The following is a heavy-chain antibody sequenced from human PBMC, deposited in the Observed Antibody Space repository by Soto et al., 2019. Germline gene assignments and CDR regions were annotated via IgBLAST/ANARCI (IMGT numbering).Heavy chain of an antibody. Sequence: SETLSLTCTVSGGSISSGGYYWSWIRQHPGKGLEWIGYIYYSGSTYYNPSLKSRVTISVDTSKNLLSLKLSSVTAADTAVYYCARGKDYHDSSGYYIFDYWGQGTLVTVSS. J-gene: IGHJ4*02. CDR3: ARGKDYHDSSGYYIFDY. CDR1: GGSISSGGYY. V-gene: IGHV4-31*03. CDR2: IYYSGST. D-gene: IGHD3-22*01.